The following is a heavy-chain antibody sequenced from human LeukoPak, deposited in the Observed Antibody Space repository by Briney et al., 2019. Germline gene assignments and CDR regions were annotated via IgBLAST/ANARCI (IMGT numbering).Heavy chain of an antibody. J-gene: IGHJ6*02. CDR1: GLIFGDCW. CDR3: ARDRRLHYYDSSGPLGYDYHSMDV. V-gene: IGHV3-7*01. CDR2: IRQDGSER. Sequence: PGGSLRLSCVVSGLIFGDCWMSWVRQAPGKGLEWVANIRQDGSERYYVDSVKGRFTISGDNAKNSVYLQMNSLRADDTAVYYRARDRRLHYYDSSGPLGYDYHSMDVWGQGTSVIVSS. D-gene: IGHD3-22*01.